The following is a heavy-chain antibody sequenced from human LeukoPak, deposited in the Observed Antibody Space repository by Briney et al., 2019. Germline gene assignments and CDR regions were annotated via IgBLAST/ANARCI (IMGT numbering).Heavy chain of an antibody. CDR1: GGSFSGYY. Sequence: SETLSLTCAVYGGSFSGYYWSWIRQPPGKGLEWIGEINHSGSTNYNPSLKSRVTISVDTSKNQFSLKLSSVTAADTAVYYCARASIAAAGTNREFDPWGQGTLVTVSS. J-gene: IGHJ5*02. CDR3: ARASIAAAGTNREFDP. D-gene: IGHD6-13*01. CDR2: INHSGST. V-gene: IGHV4-34*01.